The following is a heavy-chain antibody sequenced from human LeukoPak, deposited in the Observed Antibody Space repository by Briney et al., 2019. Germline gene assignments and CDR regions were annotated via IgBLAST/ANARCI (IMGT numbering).Heavy chain of an antibody. Sequence: PGQSRKISCKGSGYSFTTYWIAWVRQMPGRGLEWMGIISPDDSDIRYSPSFQGHVTISADKSISTAYLQWSSLQASDTAMYYCARHEGSRSYYSYWGPGTLFTVSS. V-gene: IGHV5-51*01. D-gene: IGHD1-26*01. CDR3: ARHEGSRSYYSY. CDR1: GYSFTTYW. J-gene: IGHJ4*02. CDR2: ISPDDSDI.